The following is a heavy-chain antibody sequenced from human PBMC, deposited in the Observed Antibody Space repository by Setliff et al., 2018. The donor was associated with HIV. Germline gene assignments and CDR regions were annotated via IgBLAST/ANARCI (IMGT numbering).Heavy chain of an antibody. CDR1: GFTFSSYW. CDR3: AREGNRKSFDY. V-gene: IGHV3-74*01. CDR2: INSDGSGT. J-gene: IGHJ4*02. Sequence: GGSLRLSCAASGFTFSSYWMHWVRQAPGKGLVWVSRINSDGSGTGYADSVKGRFTISRDNPKNSLYLQMNSLRAEDTAVYYCAREGNRKSFDYWGQGTLVTVSS.